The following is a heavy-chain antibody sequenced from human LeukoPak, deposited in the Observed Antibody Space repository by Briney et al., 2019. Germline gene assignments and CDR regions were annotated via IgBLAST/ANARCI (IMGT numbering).Heavy chain of an antibody. J-gene: IGHJ6*02. V-gene: IGHV3-43*01. Sequence: GGSLRLSCAASGFTFTHYNMYWVRQPPGKGLEWVSLINWDGSSSYYADSVKGRFTISRDNNKNSLYLHMNSLRTEDTALYYCTRTGPYYYYGMDVWGQGTTVAVSS. CDR2: INWDGSSS. CDR1: GFTFTHYN. D-gene: IGHD3/OR15-3a*01. CDR3: TRTGPYYYYGMDV.